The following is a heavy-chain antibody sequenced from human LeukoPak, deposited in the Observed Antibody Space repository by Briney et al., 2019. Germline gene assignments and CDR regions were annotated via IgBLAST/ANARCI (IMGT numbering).Heavy chain of an antibody. V-gene: IGHV2-70*01. CDR3: ARIIAVAGTVDYYFDY. CDR2: IDWDDDK. Sequence: SGPTLVNPTQTLTLTCTFSGFSLSTSGMCVSWIRQPPGKALEWLALIDWDDDKYYSTSLKTRLTISKDTSKNQVVLTMTNMDPVDTATYYCARIIAVAGTVDYYFDYWGQGTLVTVSS. D-gene: IGHD6-19*01. CDR1: GFSLSTSGMC. J-gene: IGHJ4*02.